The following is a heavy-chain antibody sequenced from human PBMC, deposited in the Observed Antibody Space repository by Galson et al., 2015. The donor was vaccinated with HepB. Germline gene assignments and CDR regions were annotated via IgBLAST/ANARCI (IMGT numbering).Heavy chain of an antibody. J-gene: IGHJ6*03. CDR2: IIPIFGTA. D-gene: IGHD3-9*01. Sequence: SVKVSCKASGGTFSNYAISWVRQAPGQGLEWMGGIIPIFGTANYAQKFQGRVTITADESTSTAYMELSSLRSEDTAVYYCARDLVRGYDILTGYSNYYYYYMDVWGKGTTVTVSS. V-gene: IGHV1-69*13. CDR1: GGTFSNYA. CDR3: ARDLVRGYDILTGYSNYYYYYMDV.